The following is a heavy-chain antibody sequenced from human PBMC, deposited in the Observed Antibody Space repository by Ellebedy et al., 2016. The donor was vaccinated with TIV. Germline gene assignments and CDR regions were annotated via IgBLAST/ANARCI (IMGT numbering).Heavy chain of an antibody. D-gene: IGHD5-24*01. CDR3: ARGIGDGYNFAY. J-gene: IGHJ4*02. CDR2: IYYTGGT. V-gene: IGHV4-39*07. CDR1: VPSISGYH. Sequence: SETLSLTXEIDVPSISGYHWAWIRQPPGKGLEWIGSIYYTGGTYYNPSLKSRVTISEDMSKSQFSLELTSVTAADTAVYYCARGIGDGYNFAYWGQGTLVTVSS.